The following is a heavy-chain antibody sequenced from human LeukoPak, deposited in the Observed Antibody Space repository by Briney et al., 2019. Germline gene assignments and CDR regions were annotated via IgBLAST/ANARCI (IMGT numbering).Heavy chain of an antibody. Sequence: GALRLSCAASGFTFSSYRMNWVRQAPGKGLEWVSYISSSGSTIYYADSVKGRFTISRDNAKNSLYLQMNSLRAEDTAVYYCARADGIMITFGGINVDAFDIWGQGTMVTVSS. J-gene: IGHJ3*02. D-gene: IGHD3-16*01. CDR3: ARADGIMITFGGINVDAFDI. CDR2: ISSSGSTI. V-gene: IGHV3-48*04. CDR1: GFTFSSYR.